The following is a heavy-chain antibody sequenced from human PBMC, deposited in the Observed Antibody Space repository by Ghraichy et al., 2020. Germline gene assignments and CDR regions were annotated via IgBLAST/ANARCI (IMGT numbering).Heavy chain of an antibody. CDR3: AKYIPAALNGLDA. V-gene: IGHV3-23*01. J-gene: IGHJ6*02. CDR1: GFSFSNYA. CDR2: IRNNGDTT. D-gene: IGHD2-2*01. Sequence: GGSLRLSCAASGFSFSNYAMSWVRQAPGKGLEWVSGIRNNGDTTYYADSVKGRFTISRDNSKNTLYVQMNSLRVEDTAVYYCAKYIPAALNGLDAWGQGTTVTVSS.